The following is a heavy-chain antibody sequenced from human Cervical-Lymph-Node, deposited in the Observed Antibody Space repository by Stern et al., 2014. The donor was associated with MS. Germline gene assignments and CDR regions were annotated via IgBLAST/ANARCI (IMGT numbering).Heavy chain of an antibody. Sequence: EVQLVESGGGLVKPGGSLRLSCAASGLISSDHYMDWVRQAPGKGLEWVGRTRNKPKGYTTEYASSVKGRLTISRADSNNSQYRQMNSLRTEDTAVYYCASSLGSSGWRDFDCWGQGTLVTVSP. CDR2: TRNKPKGYTT. CDR1: GLISSDHY. CDR3: ASSLGSSGWRDFDC. J-gene: IGHJ4*02. V-gene: IGHV3-72*01. D-gene: IGHD6-19*01.